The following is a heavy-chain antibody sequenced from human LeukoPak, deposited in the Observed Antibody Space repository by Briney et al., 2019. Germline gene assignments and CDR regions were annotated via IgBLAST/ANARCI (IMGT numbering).Heavy chain of an antibody. V-gene: IGHV1-8*01. CDR2: MNPNSGNT. J-gene: IGHJ6*03. D-gene: IGHD6-13*01. Sequence: ASVKVSCKASGYTFTSHDINWVRQATGQGLEWMGWMNPNSGNTGYAQKFQGRVTMTRNTSISTAYMELSSLRSEDTAVYYCARVLSSSWFAYYYYYYMDVWGKGTTVTISS. CDR1: GYTFTSHD. CDR3: ARVLSSSWFAYYYYYYMDV.